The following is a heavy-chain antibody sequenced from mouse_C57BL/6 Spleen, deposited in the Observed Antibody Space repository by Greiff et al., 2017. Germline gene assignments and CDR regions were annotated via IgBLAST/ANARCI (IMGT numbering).Heavy chain of an antibody. CDR3: ARRWDWYFDV. CDR2: IDPSDSYT. CDR1: GYTFTSYW. V-gene: IGHV1-59*01. J-gene: IGHJ1*03. D-gene: IGHD1-1*02. Sequence: QVQLQQPGAELVRPGTSVKLSCKASGYTFTSYWMHWVKQRPGQGLEWIGVIDPSDSYTNYNQKFKGKATLTVDTSSSTAYMQLSSLTSEDSAVYYCARRWDWYFDVWGTGTTVTVSS.